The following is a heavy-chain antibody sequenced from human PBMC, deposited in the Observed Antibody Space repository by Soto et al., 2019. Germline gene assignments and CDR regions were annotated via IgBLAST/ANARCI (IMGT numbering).Heavy chain of an antibody. CDR3: AREVIYDILTGYYHNWVDP. CDR1: GGSISGYF. J-gene: IGHJ5*02. D-gene: IGHD3-9*01. Sequence: SETLSLTCTVSGGSISGYFWSWIRQPPGKGLEWIGYIYYNGNTNYNPSLKSRVTISLDASKNQFSLKLNSVTAADTAMYYCAREVIYDILTGYYHNWVDPWGQGTLVTVSS. CDR2: IYYNGNT. V-gene: IGHV4-59*01.